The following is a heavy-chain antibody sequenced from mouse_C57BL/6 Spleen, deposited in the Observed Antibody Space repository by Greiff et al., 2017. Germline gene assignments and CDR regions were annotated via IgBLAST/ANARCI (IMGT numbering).Heavy chain of an antibody. J-gene: IGHJ3*01. Sequence: EVKLQQSGPELVKPGASVKISCKASGYTFTDYYMNWVKQSHGKSLEWIGDINPNNGGTSYIQKFKGKATLTVDKSSSTAYMELRSLTSEDSAVYYCARGGLFTFAYWGQGTLVTVSA. V-gene: IGHV1-26*01. CDR2: INPNNGGT. CDR1: GYTFTDYY. D-gene: IGHD3-3*01. CDR3: ARGGLFTFAY.